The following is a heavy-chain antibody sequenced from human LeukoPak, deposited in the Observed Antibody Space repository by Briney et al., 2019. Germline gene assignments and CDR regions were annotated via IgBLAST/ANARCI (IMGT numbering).Heavy chain of an antibody. CDR3: ARDYGYPWKYYFDY. CDR2: IKQDGSEK. D-gene: IGHD2-2*03. J-gene: IGHJ4*02. CDR1: GFTFSSYA. Sequence: GGSLRLSCAASGFTFSSYAMSWVRQAPGKGLEWVANIKQDGSEKYYVDSVKGRFTISRDNAKNSLYLQMNSLRAEDTAVYYCARDYGYPWKYYFDYWGQGTLVTVSS. V-gene: IGHV3-7*01.